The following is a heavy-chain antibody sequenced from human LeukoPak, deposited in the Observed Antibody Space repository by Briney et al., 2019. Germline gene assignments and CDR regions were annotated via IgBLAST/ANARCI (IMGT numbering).Heavy chain of an antibody. D-gene: IGHD4-17*01. CDR1: GFAFSSYN. J-gene: IGHJ4*02. Sequence: PGGSLRLSCAASGFAFSSYNMNWVRQAPGKGLEWVSSISTSSTYTYYADSVEGRFTISRDNAKNSLYLQMNSLRAEDTAVYYCARGRGDYRLTPHDYWAQGTLVTVSS. V-gene: IGHV3-21*01. CDR3: ARGRGDYRLTPHDY. CDR2: ISTSSTYT.